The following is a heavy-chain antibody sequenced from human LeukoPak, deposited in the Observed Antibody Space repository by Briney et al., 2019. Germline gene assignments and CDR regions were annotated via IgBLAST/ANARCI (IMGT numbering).Heavy chain of an antibody. Sequence: GGSLRLSCAASGFTFSSYGMHWVRQAPGKGLEWVAVISYDGSNKYYADSVKGRFTISRDNSKNTLYLQMNGLRAEDTAVYYCAKHPDYWGQGTQVTVSS. CDR2: ISYDGSNK. CDR3: AKHPDY. J-gene: IGHJ4*02. CDR1: GFTFSSYG. V-gene: IGHV3-30*18.